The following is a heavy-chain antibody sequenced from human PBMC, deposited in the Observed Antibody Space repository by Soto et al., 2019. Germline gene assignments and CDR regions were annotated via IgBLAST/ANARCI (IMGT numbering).Heavy chain of an antibody. D-gene: IGHD2-15*01. J-gene: IGHJ2*01. CDR3: FFQEEEGIRDTVPVSAFLLNRSSDL. V-gene: IGHV3-30*03. Sequence: KWLEWVAVLSYDGSNKYYADSVKGRFTISRDNSKNTLYLQMNSLRAEDTAVYYFFFQEEEGIRDTVPVSAFLLNRSSDL. CDR2: LSYDGSNK.